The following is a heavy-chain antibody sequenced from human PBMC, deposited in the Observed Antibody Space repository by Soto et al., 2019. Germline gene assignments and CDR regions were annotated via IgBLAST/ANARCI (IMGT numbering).Heavy chain of an antibody. V-gene: IGHV3-72*01. J-gene: IGHJ4*02. CDR2: IRNKDNSYSI. CDR3: ARVRLGEATTRPLEY. Sequence: GGSLRLSCAASGITFSDCYMNWIRQAPGKGLEWVGRIRNKDNSYSISYAASVKGRFTISRDDSKNSLYMQMNSLKAEDTAVYFCARVRLGEATTRPLEYWGQGTLVTVSS. CDR1: GITFSDCY. D-gene: IGHD1-1*01.